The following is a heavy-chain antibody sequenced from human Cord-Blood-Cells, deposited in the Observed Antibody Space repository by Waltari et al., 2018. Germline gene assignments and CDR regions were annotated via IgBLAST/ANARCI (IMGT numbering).Heavy chain of an antibody. Sequence: VQLVQSGAEVKKPGESLKISCKGSGYSFTSYWIGWVRQMPGKGLEWMGIIYPVDSDTGYSPSFQGQVTISADKSISTAYLQWSSLKASDTAMYYCARLDPAAGDPGSYYFDYWGQGTLVTVSS. CDR2: IYPVDSDT. D-gene: IGHD6-13*01. CDR3: ARLDPAAGDPGSYYFDY. CDR1: GYSFTSYW. J-gene: IGHJ4*02. V-gene: IGHV5-51*03.